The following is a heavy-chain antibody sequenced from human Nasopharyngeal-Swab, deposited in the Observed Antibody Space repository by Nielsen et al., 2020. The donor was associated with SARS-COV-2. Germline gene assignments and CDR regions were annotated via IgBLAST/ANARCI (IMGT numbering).Heavy chain of an antibody. J-gene: IGHJ5*02. V-gene: IGHV1-8*01. CDR3: ARTLTRSITIFGVVIPNWFDP. CDR2: MNPNSCNT. D-gene: IGHD3-3*01. Sequence: ASVNLSFKSSVYTFTIYVINWVRQATGQGLEWMGWMNPNSCNTGYAQKFQGRVTMTRNTSITTAYMELSCLRSEDTAVYYCARTLTRSITIFGVVIPNWFDPWGQGTLVTVSS. CDR1: VYTFTIYV.